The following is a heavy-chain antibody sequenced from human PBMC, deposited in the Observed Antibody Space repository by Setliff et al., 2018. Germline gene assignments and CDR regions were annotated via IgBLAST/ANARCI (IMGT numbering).Heavy chain of an antibody. CDR3: ARGGDYCGGECYIPPPDSY. D-gene: IGHD2-21*01. Sequence: GVLRLSCAASGFTVSSNEMSWVRQAPGKGLEWVSSISGGSTYYADSRKGRFTISRDNSKNTLYLQMNSLRPEDTAVYYCARGGDYCGGECYIPPPDSYWGQGTLVTVSS. J-gene: IGHJ4*02. V-gene: IGHV3-66*01. CDR2: ISGGST. CDR1: GFTVSSNE.